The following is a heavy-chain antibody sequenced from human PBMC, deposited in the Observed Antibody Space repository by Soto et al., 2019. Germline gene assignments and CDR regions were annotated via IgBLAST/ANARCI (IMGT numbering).Heavy chain of an antibody. Sequence: GGSLRLSCSASGFLYINDDRHWVRQAPGKGLEYVSAISGNGGSTYYADPVKGRFTIDKDNAKKPRYLQMSSLRGDNTSVYYCASRCCTSTSCRHFDYWGQGNLVTVSS. D-gene: IGHD2-15*01. V-gene: IGHV3-64D*08. CDR1: GFLYINDD. CDR3: ASRCCTSTSCRHFDY. CDR2: ISGNGGST. J-gene: IGHJ4*02.